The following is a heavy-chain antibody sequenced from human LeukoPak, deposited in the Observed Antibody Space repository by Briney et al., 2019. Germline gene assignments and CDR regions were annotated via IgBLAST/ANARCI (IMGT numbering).Heavy chain of an antibody. J-gene: IGHJ4*02. CDR2: IYYSGST. CDR3: ARAALAQPHYFDY. Sequence: PSETLSLTCTVSGGSISSYYWSWIRQPPGKGLEWIGYIYYSGSTNYNPSLKSRVTISVDTSKNQFSLKLSSVTAADTAVYYCARAALAQPHYFDYWGQGTLVTVSS. D-gene: IGHD3-3*02. CDR1: GGSISSYY. V-gene: IGHV4-59*01.